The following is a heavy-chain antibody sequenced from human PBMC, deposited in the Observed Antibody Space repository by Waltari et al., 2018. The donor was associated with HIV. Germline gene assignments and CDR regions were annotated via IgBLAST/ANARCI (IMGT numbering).Heavy chain of an antibody. J-gene: IGHJ6*02. V-gene: IGHV3-30*02. D-gene: IGHD2-15*01. CDR1: GFSFSISG. Sequence: QGQLVESGGGVVQPGGSLRLSCAASGFSFSISGMHWVRQAPGKGLEWGTFLRYDGNTKYYADSVKGRFTISRDNSKNTLYLQMSSLRAEDTAVYYCAKELRSGYSYYYYGMDVWGQGTTVTVSS. CDR2: LRYDGNTK. CDR3: AKELRSGYSYYYYGMDV.